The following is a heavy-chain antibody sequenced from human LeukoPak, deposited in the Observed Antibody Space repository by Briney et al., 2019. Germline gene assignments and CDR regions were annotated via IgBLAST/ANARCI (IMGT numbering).Heavy chain of an antibody. CDR2: INTDGSGT. V-gene: IGHV3-74*01. D-gene: IGHD3-3*01. CDR1: GFTLSSYW. CDR3: ARERYDFWSGYFLL. Sequence: PGGSLRLSCAASGFTLSSYWMHWVRQAPGKGLVWVSRINTDGSGTSYADSVKGRFTISRDNAKNTLYLQMNSLRAEDTAVYYCARERYDFWSGYFLLWGQGTLVTVSS. J-gene: IGHJ4*02.